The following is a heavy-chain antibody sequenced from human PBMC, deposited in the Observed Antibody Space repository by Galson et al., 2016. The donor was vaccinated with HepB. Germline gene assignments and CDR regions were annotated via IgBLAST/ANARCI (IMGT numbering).Heavy chain of an antibody. CDR1: GGSINNYF. J-gene: IGHJ4*02. D-gene: IGHD4-17*01. CDR3: ARLGRDYGVPHGIDF. V-gene: IGHV4-59*01. Sequence: SETLSLTCTVSGGSINNYFWSWIRQTPGKRLEWIGYIYDSGSTNYNPSLKSRVTMSVDTSKNQSSLRLTSVTAADTAIYYCARLGRDYGVPHGIDFWGQGTLVTVSS. CDR2: IYDSGST.